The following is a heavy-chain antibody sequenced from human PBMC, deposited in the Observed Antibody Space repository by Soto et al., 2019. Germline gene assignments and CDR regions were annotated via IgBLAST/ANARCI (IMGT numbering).Heavy chain of an antibody. J-gene: IGHJ6*02. V-gene: IGHV4-59*08. CDR3: ARRDILSSPRDYYYGMDV. CDR2: IYYSGST. CDR1: GGSISSYY. Sequence: PSETLSLTCTVSGGSISSYYWSWIRQPPGKGLEWIGYIYYSGSTNYNPSLKSRVTISVDTSKNQFSLKLSSVTAADTAVYYCARRDILSSPRDYYYGMDVWGQGTTVTVSS. D-gene: IGHD3-9*01.